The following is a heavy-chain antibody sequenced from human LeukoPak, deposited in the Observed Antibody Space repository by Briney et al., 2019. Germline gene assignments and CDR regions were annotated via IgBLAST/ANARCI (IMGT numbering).Heavy chain of an antibody. CDR1: GYTFSGYY. CDR3: AKDYTSPQVLWWEDWFDP. Sequence: ASVKVSCKASGYTFSGYYMHWVRQAPGQGLEWMGWINPNSGDTNYAQKFQGRVTMTRDMSINTAYVELGRLRSDDTAVYYCAKDYTSPQVLWWEDWFDPWGQGTLVTVSS. J-gene: IGHJ5*02. CDR2: INPNSGDT. D-gene: IGHD2-21*01. V-gene: IGHV1-2*02.